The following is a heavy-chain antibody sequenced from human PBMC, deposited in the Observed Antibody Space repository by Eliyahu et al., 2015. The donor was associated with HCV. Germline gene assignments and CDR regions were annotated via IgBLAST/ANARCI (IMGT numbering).Heavy chain of an antibody. CDR2: ISSSGSTI. CDR3: ARGLRAVTGNFDY. CDR1: GFXFSSYE. Sequence: EVQLVESGGGLVQPGGSLRXSCAASGFXFSSYEMTWVRQAPGKGLEWVSYISSSGSTIYYADSVKGRFTISRDNAKNSLYLQMNSLRAEDTAVYYCARGLRAVTGNFDYWGQGTLVTVSS. D-gene: IGHD4-17*01. J-gene: IGHJ4*02. V-gene: IGHV3-48*03.